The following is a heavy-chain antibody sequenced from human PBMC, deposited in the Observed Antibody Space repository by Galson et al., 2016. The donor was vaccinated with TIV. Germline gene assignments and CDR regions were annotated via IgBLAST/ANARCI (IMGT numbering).Heavy chain of an antibody. CDR2: IKQDGDYK. J-gene: IGHJ4*02. CDR3: ARGNDPGATYSLDY. V-gene: IGHV3-7*01. D-gene: IGHD1-1*01. Sequence: SLRLSCAASGFTFSRHWMSWVRQAPGKGLEWVANIKQDGDYKYYVDSVKGRFTISRDNAKNSLYLQMNSLRAEDTAVYYCARGNDPGATYSLDYWGQGTLVCVSS. CDR1: GFTFSRHW.